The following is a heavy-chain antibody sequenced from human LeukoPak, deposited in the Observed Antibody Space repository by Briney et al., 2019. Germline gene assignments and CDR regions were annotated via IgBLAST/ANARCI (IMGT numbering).Heavy chain of an antibody. V-gene: IGHV1-2*02. Sequence: ASVKVSCKASGYTFTGYYMHWVRQAPGQGLEWMGWINPNSGGTNYAQKFQGRVTMTRDTSISTAYMELSRLRSDDTAVYYCARGQSSTWYFSAYSFNWFDPWGQGTLVTVSS. CDR2: INPNSGGT. J-gene: IGHJ5*02. CDR1: GYTFTGYY. CDR3: ARGQSSTWYFSAYSFNWFDP. D-gene: IGHD6-13*01.